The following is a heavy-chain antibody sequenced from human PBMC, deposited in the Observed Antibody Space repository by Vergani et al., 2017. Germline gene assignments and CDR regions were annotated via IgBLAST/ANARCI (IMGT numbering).Heavy chain of an antibody. V-gene: IGHV3-23*01. Sequence: EVQLLESGGGLVQPGGSLRLSCAASRFSFNNYAMTWVRQAPGKGLEWVSSISGCGDNTYYADSVKGRFTVSRDNSKNTLYLRMSSLGVDDTAVYYCASQQWELYYWGQGTLVTVSS. CDR3: ASQQWELYY. CDR2: ISGCGDNT. D-gene: IGHD1-26*01. J-gene: IGHJ4*02. CDR1: RFSFNNYA.